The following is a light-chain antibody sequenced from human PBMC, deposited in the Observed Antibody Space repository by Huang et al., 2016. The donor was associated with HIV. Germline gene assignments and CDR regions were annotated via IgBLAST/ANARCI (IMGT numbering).Light chain of an antibody. CDR2: GAS. V-gene: IGKV1-9*01. J-gene: IGKJ4*01. Sequence: IQLTQSPSSLSASVGDRVTITCRASQDIRSYLAWYQQKPGKAPKLLNYGASTLQSGVPSRFSGSGSGTEYSLTISSLQPEDFATYYCQQLSTSLTFGGGTKVEMK. CDR1: QDIRSY. CDR3: QQLSTSLT.